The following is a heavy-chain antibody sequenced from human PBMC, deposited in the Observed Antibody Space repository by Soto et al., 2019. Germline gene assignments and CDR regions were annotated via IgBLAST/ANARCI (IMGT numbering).Heavy chain of an antibody. D-gene: IGHD3-22*01. CDR1: GYTFTDYW. J-gene: IGHJ6*02. Sequence: AGSLKISCKGSGYTFTDYWIGWVLQLPGKGLEWMGIIYPGDSYTNYSPSFQGHVTISADKSISTAYLQWSSLKASDTAMYYCARHTYYDSKGMDVWRQGTAVTVSS. V-gene: IGHV5-51*01. CDR2: IYPGDSYT. CDR3: ARHTYYDSKGMDV.